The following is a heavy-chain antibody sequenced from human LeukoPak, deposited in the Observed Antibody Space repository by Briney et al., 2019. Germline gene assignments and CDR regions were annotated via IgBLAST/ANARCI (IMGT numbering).Heavy chain of an antibody. CDR1: GFTFDDHA. CDR3: ASGGYGSGSYYNFAAFDI. D-gene: IGHD3-10*01. CDR2: LSWNSGSI. Sequence: PGRSLRLSCAASGFTFDDHAMHWVRQAPGKGLEWVSGLSWNSGSIDYADSVKGRFTISRDNAKNTLYLQMNSLRAEDTAVYYCASGGYGSGSYYNFAAFDIWGQGTMVTVSS. V-gene: IGHV3-9*01. J-gene: IGHJ3*02.